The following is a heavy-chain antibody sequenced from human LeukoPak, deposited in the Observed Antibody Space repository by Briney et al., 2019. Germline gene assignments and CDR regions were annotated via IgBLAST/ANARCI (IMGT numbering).Heavy chain of an antibody. Sequence: GPTLVKPTQTLTLTCTFSGFSLNPPGVGVGWIRQPPGKALEWPSLIYWNNDNRYSPYLRSRLTIYKDTSKSQVILTMTKMDPVDTATYYCAHYGDYRFLYYFDDWGQGTLVTVSS. CDR1: GFSLNPPGVG. D-gene: IGHD4-17*01. V-gene: IGHV2-5*01. CDR3: AHYGDYRFLYYFDD. CDR2: IYWNNDN. J-gene: IGHJ4*02.